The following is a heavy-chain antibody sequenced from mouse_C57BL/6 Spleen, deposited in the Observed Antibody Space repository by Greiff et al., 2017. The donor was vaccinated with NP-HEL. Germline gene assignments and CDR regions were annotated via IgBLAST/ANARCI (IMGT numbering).Heavy chain of an antibody. D-gene: IGHD2-4*01. CDR1: GYTFTDYE. CDR2: IDPETGGT. Sequence: VQLVESGAELVRPGASVTLSCKASGYTFTDYEMHWVKQTPVHGLEWIGAIDPETGGTAYNQKFKGKAILTADKSSSTAYMELRSLTSEDSAVYYCTREGTYDSFYAMDYWGQGTSVTVSS. CDR3: TREGTYDSFYAMDY. V-gene: IGHV1-15*01. J-gene: IGHJ4*01.